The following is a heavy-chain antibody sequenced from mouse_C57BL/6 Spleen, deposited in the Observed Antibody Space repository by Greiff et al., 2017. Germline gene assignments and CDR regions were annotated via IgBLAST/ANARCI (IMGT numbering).Heavy chain of an antibody. CDR2: ISGGGGNT. D-gene: IGHD1-1*01. V-gene: IGHV5-9*01. CDR3: ARPPYYYGSSYEWYFDV. Sequence: EVKLQESGGGLVKPGGSLKLSCAASGFTFSSYTMSWVRQTPEKRLEWVATISGGGGNTYYPDSVKGRFTISRDNAKNTLYLQMSSLRSEDTALYYCARPPYYYGSSYEWYFDVWGTGTTVTVSS. CDR1: GFTFSSYT. J-gene: IGHJ1*03.